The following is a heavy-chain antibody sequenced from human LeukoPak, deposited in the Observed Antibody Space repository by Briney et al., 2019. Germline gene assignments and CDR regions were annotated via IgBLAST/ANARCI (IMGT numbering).Heavy chain of an antibody. J-gene: IGHJ4*02. CDR2: INHSGST. Sequence: SETLSLTCSVHGGSFSGYYWSWIRQPPGKGLEWIGEINHSGSTNYNPSLKSRVTISVDTSKNQFSLKLSSVTAADTAVYYCERGLEAADGIYFDYWGQGTLVTVSS. CDR1: GGSFSGYY. D-gene: IGHD6-13*01. CDR3: ERGLEAADGIYFDY. V-gene: IGHV4-34*01.